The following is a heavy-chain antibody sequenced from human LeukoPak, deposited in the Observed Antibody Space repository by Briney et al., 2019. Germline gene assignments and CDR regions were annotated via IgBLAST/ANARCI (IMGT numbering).Heavy chain of an antibody. V-gene: IGHV4-4*07. CDR2: MYSSGST. Sequence: SETLSLTCTVSGGSIGSYYWTWIRQSAGEGLEWIGRMYSSGSTNYNPSLKSRVTMSVDTSKNQVSLRLISVTAADAAVYFCARARADFWSSDYWGQGTLVTVSS. D-gene: IGHD3-3*01. CDR3: ARARADFWSSDY. J-gene: IGHJ4*02. CDR1: GGSIGSYY.